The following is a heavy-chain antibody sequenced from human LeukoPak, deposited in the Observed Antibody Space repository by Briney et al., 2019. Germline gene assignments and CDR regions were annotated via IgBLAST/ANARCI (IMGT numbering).Heavy chain of an antibody. CDR1: GFTFSSCA. D-gene: IGHD3-10*01. J-gene: IGHJ4*02. CDR3: AKDRFGDYYFDY. V-gene: IGHV3-23*01. Sequence: GGSLRLSCVASGFTFSSCAMSWVRQSPGKGLEWISTISGSGDDTYSADSVKGRFTSSRDNSRNTLYLQMHSLRAEDTAIYYCAKDRFGDYYFDYWGQGTLVTVSS. CDR2: ISGSGDDT.